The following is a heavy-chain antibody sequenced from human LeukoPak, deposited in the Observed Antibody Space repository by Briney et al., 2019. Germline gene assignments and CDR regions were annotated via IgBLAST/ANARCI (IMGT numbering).Heavy chain of an antibody. CDR2: IYHSGST. D-gene: IGHD1-26*01. J-gene: IGHJ3*02. V-gene: IGHV4-38-2*02. CDR3: AREDSGRLEAFDI. CDR1: GHSISSGYY. Sequence: PSETLSLTCAVSGHSISSGYYWGWIRQPPGKGLEWIGSIYHSGSTYYNPSLKSRVTISVDTSKNQFSLKLSSVTAADTAVYYCAREDSGRLEAFDIWGQGTMVTVSS.